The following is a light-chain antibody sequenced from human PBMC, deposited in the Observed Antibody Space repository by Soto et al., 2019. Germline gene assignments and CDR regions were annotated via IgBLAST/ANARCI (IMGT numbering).Light chain of an antibody. J-gene: IGLJ1*01. Sequence: QSGLTQPSSVSGSPGQSSTISCTGTSSDGGGYNYVSWYQQHPGYAPKFMNYDRLNRPSAVTNRFTGPTSGNTASLTISGLQAEDRADYYCSSYTTSNTRQIVFGTGTRSPS. CDR2: DRL. CDR1: SSDGGGYNY. V-gene: IGLV2-14*01. CDR3: SSYTTSNTRQIV.